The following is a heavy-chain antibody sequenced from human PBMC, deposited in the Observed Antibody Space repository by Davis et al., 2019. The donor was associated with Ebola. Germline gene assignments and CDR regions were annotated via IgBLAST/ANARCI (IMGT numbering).Heavy chain of an antibody. CDR2: IDWDSGSI. J-gene: IGHJ4*02. CDR1: GFTFDTYV. Sequence: SLKISCATSGFTFDTYVMHWVRQAPGKGLEWVSGIDWDSGSIGYADSVKGRFTISRDNSKNTLYLETNSPRAEDTAVYYCAKLGGGIRSPLDYWGQGTLVTVSS. V-gene: IGHV3-9*01. D-gene: IGHD6-13*01. CDR3: AKLGGGIRSPLDY.